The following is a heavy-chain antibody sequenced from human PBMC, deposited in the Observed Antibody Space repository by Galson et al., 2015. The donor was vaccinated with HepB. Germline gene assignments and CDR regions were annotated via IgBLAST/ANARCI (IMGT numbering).Heavy chain of an antibody. CDR3: TRGYSTATGSDGYYYYGMDV. V-gene: IGHV3-21*01. Sequence: SLRLSCAASGFPFSSYSMNWVRQAPGKGLEWVSSISRDRTYIHYTDSVKGRFTISRDSAQNSVYLQMNSLRADDTAVYYCTRGYSTATGSDGYYYYGMDVWGQGTTVSVSS. CDR2: ISRDRTYI. J-gene: IGHJ6*02. CDR1: GFPFSSYS. D-gene: IGHD2-2*01.